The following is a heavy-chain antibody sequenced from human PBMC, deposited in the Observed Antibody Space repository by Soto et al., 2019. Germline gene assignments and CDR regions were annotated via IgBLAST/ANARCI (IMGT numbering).Heavy chain of an antibody. CDR1: RFTFSSYA. CDR2: ISYDGSVK. CDR3: AKPSEPFRAPSYFDT. V-gene: IGHV3-30*18. Sequence: GGSLTLSCATCRFTFSSYAMHWVRQAPGKGLEWVAIISYDGSVKYFGDSVKGRFTISRDDSQHTLFLQMSSLRAEDTAVYYCAKPSEPFRAPSYFDTWGQGNLVTVSS. D-gene: IGHD1-26*01. J-gene: IGHJ4*02.